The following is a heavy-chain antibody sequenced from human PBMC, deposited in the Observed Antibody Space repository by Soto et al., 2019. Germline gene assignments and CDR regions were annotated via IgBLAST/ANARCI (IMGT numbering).Heavy chain of an antibody. CDR2: ISGSGGST. Sequence: EVQLLESGGGLVQPGGSLRLSCAASGFTFSSYVMSWVRQAPGKGLEWVSAISGSGGSTYYADSVKGRFTISRDNSKNTLYLQMNSLRAEDTAVYYCAKDLVGADRGFDYWGQGTLVTVSS. CDR3: AKDLVGADRGFDY. D-gene: IGHD2-15*01. V-gene: IGHV3-23*01. J-gene: IGHJ4*02. CDR1: GFTFSSYV.